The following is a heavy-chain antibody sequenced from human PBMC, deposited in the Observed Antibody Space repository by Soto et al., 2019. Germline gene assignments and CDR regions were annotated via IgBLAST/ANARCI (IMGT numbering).Heavy chain of an antibody. D-gene: IGHD3-9*01. CDR1: GYSFTSYW. Sequence: GESLKISCKGSGYSFTSYWIGWVRQMPGKGLEWMGIIYPGDSDTRYSPSFQGQVTISADKSISTAYLQWSSLKASDTAMYYCAGGYYDILTGYFQNAFDIWGQGTMVTVSS. CDR2: IYPGDSDT. CDR3: AGGYYDILTGYFQNAFDI. V-gene: IGHV5-51*01. J-gene: IGHJ3*02.